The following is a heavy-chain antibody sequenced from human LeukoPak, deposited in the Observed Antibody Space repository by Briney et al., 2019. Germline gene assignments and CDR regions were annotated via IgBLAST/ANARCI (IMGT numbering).Heavy chain of an antibody. D-gene: IGHD2-2*01. Sequence: SVKVSCKASGGTFSSYAISWVRQAPGQGLEWMGGIIPIFGTANYAQKFQGRVTITTDESTSTAYMELSSPRSEDTAVYYCARDRGQLLGGDAFDIWGQGTMVTVSS. CDR1: GGTFSSYA. V-gene: IGHV1-69*05. CDR3: ARDRGQLLGGDAFDI. CDR2: IIPIFGTA. J-gene: IGHJ3*02.